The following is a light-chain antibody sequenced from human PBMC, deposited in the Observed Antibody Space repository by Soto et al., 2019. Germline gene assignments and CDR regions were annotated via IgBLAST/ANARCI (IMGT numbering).Light chain of an antibody. CDR2: KVF. CDR3: MQYAHWPHS. J-gene: IGKJ2*03. CDR1: QSLVHSSGNTF. V-gene: IGKV2-30*02. Sequence: DGLLTQSPLSLSVTVGQPASISCRSSQSLVHSSGNTFLSWFFQRPGQSPRHLIYKVFNRDSGAPDRFSGSGSGTHFTLQITRVEAEDVGVYYCMQYAHWPHSFGQGTKLEIK.